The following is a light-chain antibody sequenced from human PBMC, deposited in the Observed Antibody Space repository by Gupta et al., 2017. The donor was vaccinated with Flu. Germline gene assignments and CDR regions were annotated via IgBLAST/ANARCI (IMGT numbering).Light chain of an antibody. Sequence: GTLSLSPGDRATLSCRASQSVSSSYLAWYQQKPGQAPRLLIYGASSRATGIPDRFSGSGSGRDFTLTISRLEPEDFAVYYCQQDGSSSWTFGQGTKVDI. CDR1: QSVSSSY. V-gene: IGKV3-20*01. CDR3: QQDGSSSWT. J-gene: IGKJ1*01. CDR2: GAS.